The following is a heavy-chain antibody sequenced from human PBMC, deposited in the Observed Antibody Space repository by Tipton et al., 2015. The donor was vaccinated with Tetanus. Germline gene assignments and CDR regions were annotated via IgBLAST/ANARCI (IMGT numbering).Heavy chain of an antibody. J-gene: IGHJ4*02. CDR2: ISPFNGKT. Sequence: QSGAEVKKPGASVIVSCKASGYTFTGYYIHWVRQAPGQGLEWMGWISPFNGKTSYEQKIKGRVTMTTDTSTSTAYMELRSLRSDDTAVYYCARGINDFDYWGRGTLVTVSS. V-gene: IGHV1-18*04. CDR3: ARGINDFDY. CDR1: GYTFTGYY.